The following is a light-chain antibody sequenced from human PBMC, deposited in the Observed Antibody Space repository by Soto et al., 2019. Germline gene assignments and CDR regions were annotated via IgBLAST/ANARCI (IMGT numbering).Light chain of an antibody. CDR3: QHYGNSPFT. Sequence: ETVLTQSPGTLSLSPGERATLSCRASQSVTSSYLAWYQQKPGQAPRLLIDDASNRATGIPDRFSGSGSGTDFTRTISRLEPEDFAVYYCQHYGNSPFTFGQGTRLEIK. V-gene: IGKV3-20*01. CDR1: QSVTSSY. CDR2: DAS. J-gene: IGKJ5*01.